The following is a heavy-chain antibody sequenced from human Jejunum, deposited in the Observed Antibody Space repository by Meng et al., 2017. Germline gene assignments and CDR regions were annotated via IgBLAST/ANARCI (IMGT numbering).Heavy chain of an antibody. J-gene: IGHJ4*02. CDR1: GFTFSSNC. CDR3: ASRGDWSGGRCPFDY. V-gene: IGHV3-21*01. Sequence: GGSLRLSCAASGFTFSSNCINWVRQAPGSGLEWVSSISGIGTYIYYADSVKGRFTISRDNAKTSLYLQMNSLRAEDTAVYYCASRGDWSGGRCPFDYWGQGTLVTVSS. D-gene: IGHD2-15*01. CDR2: ISGIGTYI.